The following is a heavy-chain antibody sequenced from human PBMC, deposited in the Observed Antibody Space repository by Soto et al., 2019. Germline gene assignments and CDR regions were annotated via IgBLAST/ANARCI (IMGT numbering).Heavy chain of an antibody. CDR3: ARGSSWYFGWFDP. CDR1: GGSISSGGYY. CDR2: IYYSGST. J-gene: IGHJ5*02. Sequence: NPSETLSLTCTVSGGSISSGGYYWSWIRQHPGKGLEWIGYIYYSGSTYYNPSLKSRVTISVDTSKNQFSLKLSSVTAADTAVYYCARGSSWYFGWFDPWGQGTLVTVSS. D-gene: IGHD6-13*01. V-gene: IGHV4-31*03.